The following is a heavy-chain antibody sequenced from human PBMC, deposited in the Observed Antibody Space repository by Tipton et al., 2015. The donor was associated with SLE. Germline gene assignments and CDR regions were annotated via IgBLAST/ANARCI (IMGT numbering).Heavy chain of an antibody. CDR1: GFTFNSYS. V-gene: IGHV3-48*02. CDR2: ISSSSSI. D-gene: IGHD4-17*01. J-gene: IGHJ3*02. CDR3: ARAMTTGRGAFDI. Sequence: AVSGFTFNSYSINWVRQAPGKGLEWVSYISSSSSIYYADSVKGRFTISRDNANNSLYLQMNSLRDEDTAVYYCARAMTTGRGAFDIWGQGTMVTVSS.